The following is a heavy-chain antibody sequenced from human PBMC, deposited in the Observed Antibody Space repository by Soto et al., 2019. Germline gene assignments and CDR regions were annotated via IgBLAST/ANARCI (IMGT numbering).Heavy chain of an antibody. J-gene: IGHJ4*02. V-gene: IGHV3-72*01. D-gene: IGHD1-26*01. CDR2: SRNEAKSYST. Sequence: EEQLVESGGGLVQPGGSLTLSCAASGFTFSEHYMEWVRQAPGKGLEWVARSRNEAKSYSTGYAASVKGRFTVSRDLSMNSLYLQMNNLKTEDTAVYYCSRMEGGWGQGTLVTVSS. CDR3: SRMEGG. CDR1: GFTFSEHY.